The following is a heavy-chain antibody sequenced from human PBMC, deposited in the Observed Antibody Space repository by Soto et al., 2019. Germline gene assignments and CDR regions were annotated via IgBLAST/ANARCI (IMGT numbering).Heavy chain of an antibody. V-gene: IGHV4-4*07. J-gene: IGHJ6*02. CDR3: ARSDYGAYYYCMVV. CDR1: EGSINNYY. CDR2: IYVSGNT. D-gene: IGHD4-17*01. Sequence: PSETLSLTCTVSEGSINNYYWSWIRQPAGKGLEWIGRIYVSGNTNYSPSLKSRVTMSVDSSKNQFSLRLSSVTAADTAVYYCARSDYGAYYYCMVVVYPGTSVTV.